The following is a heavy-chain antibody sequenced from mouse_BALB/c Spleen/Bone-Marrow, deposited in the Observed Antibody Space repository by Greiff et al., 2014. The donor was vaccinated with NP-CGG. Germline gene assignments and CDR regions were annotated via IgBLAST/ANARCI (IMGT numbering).Heavy chain of an antibody. CDR1: GYTFTSYY. J-gene: IGHJ3*01. Sequence: VQLVESGAELVKPGASVKLSCKASGYTFTSYYMYWVKQRPGQGLEWIGEINPSNGGAGFNEKFKIKATLTVDKSSSTAYMQLSSLTSEDSAVYYCTTSRGYNWFAYWGQGTLVTVSA. D-gene: IGHD2-2*01. CDR3: TTSRGYNWFAY. V-gene: IGHV1S81*02. CDR2: INPSNGGA.